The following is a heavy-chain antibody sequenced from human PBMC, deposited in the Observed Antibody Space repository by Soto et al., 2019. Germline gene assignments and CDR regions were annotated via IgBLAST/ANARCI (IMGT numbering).Heavy chain of an antibody. V-gene: IGHV4-39*01. D-gene: IGHD6-6*01. CDR3: ARHCRDSSSFSGRYYFDY. CDR2: IYYSGST. CDR1: GASISSSSFY. J-gene: IGHJ4*02. Sequence: PSETLSLTCTVSGASISSSSFYWGWIRQPPGKGLEWIASIYYSGSTFYNPSLKSRVTMSVDTSKNQFSLNLRSVTAADTAVYYCARHCRDSSSFSGRYYFDYWGRGTLVTVSS.